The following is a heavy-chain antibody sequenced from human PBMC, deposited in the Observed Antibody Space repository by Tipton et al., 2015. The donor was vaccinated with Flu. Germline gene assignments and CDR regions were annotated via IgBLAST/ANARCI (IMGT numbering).Heavy chain of an antibody. Sequence: LVQPSETLSLTCAVYGGSFSGYYWSWIRQPPGKGLEWIGEINHSGSTNYNPSLKSRVTISVDTSKNQFSLKLSSVTAADTAVYYCARRLRRWLQLPYYFDYWGQGTLVTVSS. D-gene: IGHD5-24*01. J-gene: IGHJ4*02. CDR2: INHSGST. CDR3: ARRLRRWLQLPYYFDY. V-gene: IGHV4-34*01. CDR1: GGSFSGYY.